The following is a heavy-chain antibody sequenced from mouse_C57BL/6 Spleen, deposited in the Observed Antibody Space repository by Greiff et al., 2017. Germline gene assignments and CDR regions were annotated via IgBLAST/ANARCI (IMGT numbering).Heavy chain of an antibody. CDR3: ERLTTVVATDYFDY. J-gene: IGHJ2*01. Sequence: LVESGAELVKPGASVKISCKASGYAFSSYWMNWVKQRPGKGLEWIGQIYPGDGDTNYNGKFKGKATLTADKSSSTAYMQLSSLTSEDSAVYFCERLTTVVATDYFDYWGQGTTLTVSS. V-gene: IGHV1-80*01. CDR2: IYPGDGDT. CDR1: GYAFSSYW. D-gene: IGHD1-1*01.